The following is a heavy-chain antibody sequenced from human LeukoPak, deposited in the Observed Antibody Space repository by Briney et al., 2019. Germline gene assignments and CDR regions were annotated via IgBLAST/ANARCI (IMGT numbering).Heavy chain of an antibody. J-gene: IGHJ5*02. CDR3: ARADYGDYEDNWFDR. V-gene: IGHV1-18*01. CDR2: ISAYNGNT. CDR1: GYTFTSYG. Sequence: GASVKVSCKASGYTFTSYGISWVRQAPGQGLEWMGWISAYNGNTNYAQKLQGRVTMTTDTSTSTAYMELRSLRSDDTAVYYCARADYGDYEDNWFDRWGQGTLVTVSS. D-gene: IGHD4-17*01.